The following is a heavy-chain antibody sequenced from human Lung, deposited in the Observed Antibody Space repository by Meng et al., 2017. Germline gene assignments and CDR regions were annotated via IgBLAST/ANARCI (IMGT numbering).Heavy chain of an antibody. V-gene: IGHV4-34*01. CDR2: INHSGST. Sequence: QVTSQQWGAGMLKPSETMSRTCVVSGGSFSDYYWSWIRPPPGKGLEWIGEINHSGSTNYNPSLESRATISVDTSQNNLSLKLSSVTAADSAVYYCARGPTTMAHDFDYWGQGTLVTVSS. CDR3: ARGPTTMAHDFDY. CDR1: GGSFSDYY. D-gene: IGHD4-11*01. J-gene: IGHJ4*02.